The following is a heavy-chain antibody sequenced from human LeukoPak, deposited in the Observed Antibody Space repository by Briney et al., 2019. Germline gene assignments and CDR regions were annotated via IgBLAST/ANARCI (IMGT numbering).Heavy chain of an antibody. Sequence: GGSLRLSCAASGFIFSTYGMHWVRQAPGKGLEWVAFIRNDGSDKYYAVSVKGRFTISRDNAKNTLYLQMNSLRAEDTAVYYCARAGYYYDSSGYYTDFDYWGQGTLVTVSS. D-gene: IGHD3-22*01. CDR1: GFIFSTYG. J-gene: IGHJ4*02. V-gene: IGHV3-30*02. CDR2: IRNDGSDK. CDR3: ARAGYYYDSSGYYTDFDY.